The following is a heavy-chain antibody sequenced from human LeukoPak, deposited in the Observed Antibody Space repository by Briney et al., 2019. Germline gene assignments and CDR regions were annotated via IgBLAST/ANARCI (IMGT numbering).Heavy chain of an antibody. V-gene: IGHV3-20*04. J-gene: IGHJ4*02. CDR1: GFTFDDYG. D-gene: IGHD1-26*01. Sequence: GGSLRLSCAASGFTFDDYGMSWVRQAPGKGLEWVSGINWNGGSTGYADSVKGRFTISRDNAKNSLYLQVNSLRAEDTALYYCARDIRLSGSYLLDYWGQGTLVTVSS. CDR2: INWNGGST. CDR3: ARDIRLSGSYLLDY.